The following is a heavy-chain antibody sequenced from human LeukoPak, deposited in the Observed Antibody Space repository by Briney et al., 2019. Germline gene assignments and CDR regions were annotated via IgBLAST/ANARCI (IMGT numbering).Heavy chain of an antibody. Sequence: PSETLSLTCTVSGGSISSSSYYWGWIRQPPGKGLEWIGSIYYSGSTYYNPSLKSRVTIAVDTSKNQFSLKLSSVTAADTAVYYCARGGYCSSTSCYPRSPLDYWGQGTLVTVSS. J-gene: IGHJ4*02. CDR3: ARGGYCSSTSCYPRSPLDY. CDR2: IYYSGST. D-gene: IGHD2-2*01. CDR1: GGSISSSSYY. V-gene: IGHV4-39*01.